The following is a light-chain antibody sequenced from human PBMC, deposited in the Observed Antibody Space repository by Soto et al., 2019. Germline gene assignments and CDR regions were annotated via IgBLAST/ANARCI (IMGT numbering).Light chain of an antibody. J-gene: IGKJ4*01. V-gene: IGKV3-20*01. CDR2: GAS. CDR3: HQYVSSPLT. CDR1: QSVSSSY. Sequence: EIVLTQSPGTLSLSPGERATLSCRASQSVSSSYLAWYQQKPGQAPRLLIYGASSRATGIPDRFSGSGSGTDFTLTISRLEPEDFAVYYCHQYVSSPLTFGGRTKVEIK.